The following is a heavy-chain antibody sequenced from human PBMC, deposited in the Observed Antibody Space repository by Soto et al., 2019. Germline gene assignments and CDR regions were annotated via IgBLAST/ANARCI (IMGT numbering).Heavy chain of an antibody. CDR2: INEDGRII. J-gene: IGHJ4*02. V-gene: IGHV3-74*01. CDR3: TRDYGWGGAY. D-gene: IGHD3-16*01. CDR1: GFTFSNFW. Sequence: EVQLVESGGGLVQPGGSLRLSCAASGFTFSNFWMHWVRQVPGKGLMWVSRINEDGRIINYADSVKGRFTISRDNARDSLYLEMNSLRAEDTANYSRTRDYGWGGAYWGQGALVTVSS.